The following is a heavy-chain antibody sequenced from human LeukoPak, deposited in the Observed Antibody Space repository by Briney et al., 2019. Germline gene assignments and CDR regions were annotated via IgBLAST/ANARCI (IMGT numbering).Heavy chain of an antibody. J-gene: IGHJ4*02. D-gene: IGHD4-23*01. CDR3: ARADYGGNLFFDY. Sequence: GGSLRLSCAASGFTLSSYWMSWARQAPGKGLEWVANIKQDGSEINYVDSVKGRFTISRDNAKNSMLLQMNSLRAEDTAVYYCARADYGGNLFFDYWGQGALVTVSS. CDR2: IKQDGSEI. CDR1: GFTLSSYW. V-gene: IGHV3-7*04.